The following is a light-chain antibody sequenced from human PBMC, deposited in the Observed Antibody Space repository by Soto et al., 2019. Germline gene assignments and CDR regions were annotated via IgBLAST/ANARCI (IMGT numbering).Light chain of an antibody. Sequence: EIVFTQSPGTLSLSPVERATLSCRASQSVSSSYLAWYQQKPGQAPRLLIYGASSRPTGIPDRFSGSGSGTDFTLTISRLEPEDFAVYYCQQYGSSSTFGQGTRLEIK. V-gene: IGKV3-20*01. CDR3: QQYGSSST. J-gene: IGKJ5*01. CDR1: QSVSSSY. CDR2: GAS.